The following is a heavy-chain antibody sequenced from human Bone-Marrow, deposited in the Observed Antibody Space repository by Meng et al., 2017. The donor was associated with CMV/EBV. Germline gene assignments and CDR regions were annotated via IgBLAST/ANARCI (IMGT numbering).Heavy chain of an antibody. J-gene: IGHJ4*02. CDR1: GFSCSFYW. Sequence: ASGFSCSFYWMSWVRQAPGKGLEWVANINKDASEIYYVDSVKGRFTISRDNAKKSLYLQLNSLRAEDTAIYYCARLPCTGGSCYHDYWGQGTLVTVSS. V-gene: IGHV3-7*03. CDR2: INKDASEI. CDR3: ARLPCTGGSCYHDY. D-gene: IGHD2-15*01.